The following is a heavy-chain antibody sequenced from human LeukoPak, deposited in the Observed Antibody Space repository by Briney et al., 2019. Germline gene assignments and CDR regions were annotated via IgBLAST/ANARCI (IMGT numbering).Heavy chain of an antibody. D-gene: IGHD3-10*01. CDR3: ARGKGVIMSGH. Sequence: PSETLSLTCGVDGGSFSGFYWSWIRQPPGKGLEGIGEINHSGYTNYNPSLKSRVTVSVDTSRKQFSPQVTSVNAADTAVYYCARGKGVIMSGHWGQGSLVVVSS. J-gene: IGHJ4*02. V-gene: IGHV4-34*01. CDR2: INHSGYT. CDR1: GGSFSGFY.